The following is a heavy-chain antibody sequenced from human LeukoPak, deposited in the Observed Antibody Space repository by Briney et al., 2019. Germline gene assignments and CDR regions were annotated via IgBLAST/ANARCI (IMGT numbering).Heavy chain of an antibody. V-gene: IGHV4-30-2*01. CDR3: ARVVFGQAAGTFDY. CDR2: IYHSGST. Sequence: SQTLSLTCTVSGGSISSGGYYWSWIRQPPGKGLEWIGYIYHSGSTYYNPSLKSRVTISVDTSKNQFSLKLSSVTAADTAVYYCARVVFGQAAGTFDYWGQGTLVTVSS. D-gene: IGHD6-13*01. J-gene: IGHJ4*02. CDR1: GGSISSGGYY.